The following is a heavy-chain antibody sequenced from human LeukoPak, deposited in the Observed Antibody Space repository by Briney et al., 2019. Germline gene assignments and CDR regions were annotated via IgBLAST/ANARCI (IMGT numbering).Heavy chain of an antibody. J-gene: IGHJ4*02. Sequence: PGRSLRLSCAASGFTFSSYGMHWVRQAPGKGLEWVAVISYDGSNKYYADSVKGRFTISRDNSKNTLYLQMNSLRAEDTAVYYCARGPIRYSYGYSILTAGAREPWSPSPQVSLDYWGQGTLVTVSS. V-gene: IGHV3-30*03. CDR2: ISYDGSNK. CDR1: GFTFSSYG. D-gene: IGHD5-18*01. CDR3: ARGPIRYSYGYSILTAGAREPWSPSPQVSLDY.